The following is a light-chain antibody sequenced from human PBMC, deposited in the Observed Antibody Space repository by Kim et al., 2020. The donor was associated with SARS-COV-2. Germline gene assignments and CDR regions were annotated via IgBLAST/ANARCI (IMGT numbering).Light chain of an antibody. CDR1: QSLLHSSGYNY. J-gene: IGKJ1*01. CDR3: MQLLHTPRT. V-gene: IGKV2-28*01. Sequence: DIVMTQSPLSLPVTPGEPASISCRSSQSLLHSSGYNYLDWYVQKPGQSPQLLIYLGSNRASGVPDRFSGSGSGTDFTLKISRVEAEDVGVYYCMQLLHTPRTFGQGTKVEI. CDR2: LGS.